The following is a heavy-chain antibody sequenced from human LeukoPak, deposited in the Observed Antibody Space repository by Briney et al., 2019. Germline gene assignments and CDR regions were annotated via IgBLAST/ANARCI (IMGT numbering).Heavy chain of an antibody. V-gene: IGHV4-34*01. CDR3: ASSYSYKVAPFEL. J-gene: IGHJ4*02. D-gene: IGHD2-15*01. Sequence: SGTLTLTCAVSGGTFSNYYWSWIRQPPGKGLEWIGDINHSGSTNYTQSLKSRVTISVDTSKNQFSLKLSYVTAADTAMYYCASSYSYKVAPFELWGQGTLVTVSS. CDR1: GGTFSNYY. CDR2: INHSGST.